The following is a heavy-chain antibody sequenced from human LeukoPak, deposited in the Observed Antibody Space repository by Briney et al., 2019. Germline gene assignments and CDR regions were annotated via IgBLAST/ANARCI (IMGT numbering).Heavy chain of an antibody. J-gene: IGHJ6*02. V-gene: IGHV3-9*01. D-gene: IGHD5-12*01. Sequence: GRSLRLSCAASGFTFDDYAMHWVRQAPGKGLEWVAGISWSSGNIGYADSVQGRFTISRDNAENSLHLQMNSLRTEDTALYFCARDAWRRAFNYGMDVWGQGTTVAVSS. CDR1: GFTFDDYA. CDR3: ARDAWRRAFNYGMDV. CDR2: ISWSSGNI.